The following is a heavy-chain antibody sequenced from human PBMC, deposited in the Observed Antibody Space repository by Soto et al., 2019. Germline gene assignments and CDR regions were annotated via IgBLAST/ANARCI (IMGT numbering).Heavy chain of an antibody. CDR2: IRSKAYGGTT. CDR1: GFTFGDYA. D-gene: IGHD3-16*02. CDR3: TRDRRNYDYIWGSYRYPYYMDV. J-gene: IGHJ6*03. V-gene: IGHV3-49*03. Sequence: PGGSLRLSCTASGFTFGDYAMSWFRQAPGKGLEWVGFIRSKAYGGTTEYAASVKGRFTISRDDSKSIAYLQMNSLKTEDTAVYYCTRDRRNYDYIWGSYRYPYYMDVWGKGTTVTVSS.